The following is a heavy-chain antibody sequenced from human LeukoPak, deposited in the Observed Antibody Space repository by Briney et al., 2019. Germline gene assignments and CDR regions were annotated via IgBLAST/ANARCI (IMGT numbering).Heavy chain of an antibody. CDR2: IIPIFGIA. CDR1: GGTFSSYA. CDR3: ARELGVAAAGILVY. Sequence: ASVKVSCKASGGTFSSYAISWVRQAPGQGLEWMGRIIPIFGIANYAQKFQGRVTITADKSTSTAYMELSSLRSEDTAVYYCARELGVAAAGILVYWGQGTLVTVSS. V-gene: IGHV1-69*04. D-gene: IGHD6-13*01. J-gene: IGHJ4*02.